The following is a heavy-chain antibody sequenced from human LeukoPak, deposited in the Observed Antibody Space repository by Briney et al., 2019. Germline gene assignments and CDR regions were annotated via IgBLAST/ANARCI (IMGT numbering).Heavy chain of an antibody. D-gene: IGHD1-14*01. V-gene: IGHV3-23*01. CDR1: GFTFSNYA. CDR2: ISDSGSNT. J-gene: IGHJ4*02. Sequence: QPGGSLRLSCAASGFTFSNYAISWVRQAPGKGLEWVSVISDSGSNTYYADSVKGRFTISRDNSKNTVYLQMNNLRAEDTAVYYCAIYNRADYWGQGTLVTVSS. CDR3: AIYNRADY.